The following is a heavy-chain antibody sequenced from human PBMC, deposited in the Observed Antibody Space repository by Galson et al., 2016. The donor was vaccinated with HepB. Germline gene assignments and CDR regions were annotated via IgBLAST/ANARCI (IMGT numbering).Heavy chain of an antibody. D-gene: IGHD1/OR15-1a*01. CDR3: ARANVVFAEQVYFFDL. Sequence: SVKVSCKASEYSFSDYYIHWVRQAPAQGPEWMAVINPSGGATVYAQKFQDRLTVTRDTSTSTVNMELSSLRSDDTALYYCARANVVFAEQVYFFDLWGQGVPVIGSS. CDR1: EYSFSDYY. CDR2: INPSGGAT. V-gene: IGHV1-46*01. J-gene: IGHJ4*02.